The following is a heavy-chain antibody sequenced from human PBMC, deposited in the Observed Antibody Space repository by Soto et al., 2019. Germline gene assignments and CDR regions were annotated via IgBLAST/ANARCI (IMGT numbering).Heavy chain of an antibody. V-gene: IGHV3-23*01. D-gene: IGHD3-16*02. CDR1: GFTFSNSA. CDR2: IGRTSNT. CDR3: AKVDAYGYRADR. Sequence: EVHLLESGGGLVQPGGSLRLSCAASGFTFSNSAMTWVRQALGKGPEWVSSIGRTSNTHYADSVKGRFAISRDNSQNTHYLQMNCLTAQDTAVYFCAKVDAYGYRADRWRQGPRVNVSS. J-gene: IGHJ5*02.